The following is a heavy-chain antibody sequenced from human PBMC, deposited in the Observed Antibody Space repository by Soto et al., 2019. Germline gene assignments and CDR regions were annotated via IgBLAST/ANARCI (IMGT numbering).Heavy chain of an antibody. Sequence: VQLVESGGGVVQPGRSLRLSCAASGFTFSSYAMHWVRQAPGKGLEWVAVISYDGSNKYYADSVKGRFTISRDNSKNTLYLQMNSLRAEDTAVYYCARDYYDSSGYFGAPNNWFDPWGQGTLVTVSS. V-gene: IGHV3-30-3*01. J-gene: IGHJ5*02. CDR3: ARDYYDSSGYFGAPNNWFDP. CDR2: ISYDGSNK. D-gene: IGHD3-22*01. CDR1: GFTFSSYA.